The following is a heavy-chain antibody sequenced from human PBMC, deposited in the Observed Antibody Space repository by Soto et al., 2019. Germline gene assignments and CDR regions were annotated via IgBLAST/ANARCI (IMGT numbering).Heavy chain of an antibody. Sequence: QVQLVESGGGVVQPGRSLRLSCAASGFTFSSYGMHWVRQAPGKGLEWVAVIWYDGSNKYYADSVKGRFTISRDNSKNTLYLQMNSLRAEDTAVYYCARESLVRVTAILSNYYYYYGMDVWGQGTTVTVSS. CDR2: IWYDGSNK. CDR1: GFTFSSYG. D-gene: IGHD2-21*02. J-gene: IGHJ6*02. V-gene: IGHV3-33*01. CDR3: ARESLVRVTAILSNYYYYYGMDV.